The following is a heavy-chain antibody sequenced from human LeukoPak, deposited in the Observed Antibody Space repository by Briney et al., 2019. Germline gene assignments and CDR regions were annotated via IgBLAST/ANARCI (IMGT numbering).Heavy chain of an antibody. CDR1: GYTFTSYV. Sequence: ASVKVSCKASGYTFTSYVISWVRQAPGQGLEWMGWISAYNGNTNYAQKLQGRVTMTTDTSTSTAYMELRSLRSDDTAVYYCARDTRKGSYYYDSSGYARSAFDIWGQGTMVTVSS. J-gene: IGHJ3*02. D-gene: IGHD3-22*01. V-gene: IGHV1-18*01. CDR2: ISAYNGNT. CDR3: ARDTRKGSYYYDSSGYARSAFDI.